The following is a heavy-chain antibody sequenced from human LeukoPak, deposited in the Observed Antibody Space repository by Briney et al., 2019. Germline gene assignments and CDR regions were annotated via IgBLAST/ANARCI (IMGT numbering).Heavy chain of an antibody. J-gene: IGHJ4*02. Sequence: GGSLRLSCAASGFTFSSYSMNWVRQAPGKGLEWVSYISSSSSTIYYADSVKGRFTISRDNAKNSLYLQMNSLRAEDTAVYYCARDSNAWIQPGYFDYWGQGTLVTVSS. D-gene: IGHD5-18*01. CDR3: ARDSNAWIQPGYFDY. CDR1: GFTFSSYS. V-gene: IGHV3-48*04. CDR2: ISSSSSTI.